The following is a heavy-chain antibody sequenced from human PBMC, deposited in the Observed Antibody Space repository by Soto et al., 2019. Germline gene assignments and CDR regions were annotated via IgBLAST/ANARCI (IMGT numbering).Heavy chain of an antibody. CDR2: IYPGDSDT. D-gene: IGHD6-19*01. CDR1: GYSITSYW. J-gene: IGHJ4*02. CDR3: ARRFGSGWVDNFDY. V-gene: IGHV5-51*03. Sequence: PXESLTISCKGSGYSITSYWIGLVRQMRGKGLEWMGIIYPGDSDTRYSPSFQGQVTISADKSISTAYLQWSSLKASDTAMYYCARRFGSGWVDNFDYWGQGTLVTVSS.